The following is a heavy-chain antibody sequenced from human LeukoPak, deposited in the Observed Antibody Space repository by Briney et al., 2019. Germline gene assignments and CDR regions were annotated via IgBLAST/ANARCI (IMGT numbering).Heavy chain of an antibody. D-gene: IGHD5-12*01. Sequence: QSGGSLRLSCAASGFTFSSYEMNWVRQAPGKGLEWVSYISSSGSTIYYADSVKGRFTIPRDNAKNSLYPQMNSLRAEDTAVYYCARDDQWLRLDYWGQGTLVTVSS. V-gene: IGHV3-48*03. CDR2: ISSSGSTI. J-gene: IGHJ4*02. CDR1: GFTFSSYE. CDR3: ARDDQWLRLDY.